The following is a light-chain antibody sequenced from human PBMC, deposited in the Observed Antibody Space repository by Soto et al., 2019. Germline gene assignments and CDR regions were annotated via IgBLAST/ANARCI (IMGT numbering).Light chain of an antibody. CDR2: EVS. Sequence: ITSTRTSSDVGSYNLVSWYQQHPGKAPKLMIYEVSKRPSGVSNRFSGSKSGNTASLTISGLQAEDEADYYCCSYAGSSTWVFGTGTKVTVL. J-gene: IGLJ1*01. V-gene: IGLV2-23*02. CDR3: CSYAGSSTWV. CDR1: SSDVGSYNL.